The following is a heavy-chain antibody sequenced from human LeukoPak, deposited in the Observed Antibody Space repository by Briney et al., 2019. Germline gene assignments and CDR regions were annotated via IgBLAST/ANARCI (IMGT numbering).Heavy chain of an antibody. Sequence: GGSLRLSCAASGFTFSTYTMNWVRQAPGKGLEWVSSISTGSTYVHYAASVKGRFTISRDNAKNSLYLQMNSLRAEDTAVYYCAEGAPFDYWGQGTLVTVSS. CDR3: AEGAPFDY. CDR2: ISTGSTYV. D-gene: IGHD3-16*01. CDR1: GFTFSTYT. J-gene: IGHJ4*02. V-gene: IGHV3-21*01.